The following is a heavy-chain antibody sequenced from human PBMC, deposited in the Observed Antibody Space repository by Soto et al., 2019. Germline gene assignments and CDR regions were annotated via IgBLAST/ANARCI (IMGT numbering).Heavy chain of an antibody. D-gene: IGHD3-3*01. V-gene: IGHV4-34*01. J-gene: IGHJ5*02. CDR2: INHSGST. CDR1: GGSFSGYY. CDR3: ARGPGLLRFFNWFDP. Sequence: SETLSLTCAVYGGSFSGYYWSWIRQPPGKGLEWIGEINHSGSTNYNPSLKSRVTISVDTSKNQFSLKLSSVTAADTAVYYCARGPGLLRFFNWFDPWAREPWSPSPQ.